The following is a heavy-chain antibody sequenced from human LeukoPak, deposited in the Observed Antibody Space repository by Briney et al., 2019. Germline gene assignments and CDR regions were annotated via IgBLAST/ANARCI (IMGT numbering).Heavy chain of an antibody. V-gene: IGHV5-51*01. CDR1: GYSFTTYW. D-gene: IGHD2-15*01. J-gene: IGHJ3*02. CDR2: IYPGDSDT. CDR3: ASANIGYCSGGSCPDAFDI. Sequence: GESLKISCKTSGYSFTTYWIGWVRQMPGKGLEWMGIIYPGDSDTRYSPSFQGQVTISADKSISTAYLQWSSLKASDTAMYYCASANIGYCSGGSCPDAFDIWGQGTMATVSS.